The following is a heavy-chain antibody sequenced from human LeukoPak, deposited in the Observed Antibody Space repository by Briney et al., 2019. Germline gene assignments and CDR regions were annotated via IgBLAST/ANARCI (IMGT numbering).Heavy chain of an antibody. CDR1: GGSFSGYY. V-gene: IGHV4-34*01. CDR2: INHSGST. J-gene: IGHJ4*02. Sequence: SETLSLTCAVYGGSFSGYYWSWIRQPPGKGLEWIGEINHSGSTNYNPSLKSRVTISVDTSKNQFSLKLSSVTAADTAAYYCARFITMVRGALDYWGQGTLVTVSS. D-gene: IGHD3-10*01. CDR3: ARFITMVRGALDY.